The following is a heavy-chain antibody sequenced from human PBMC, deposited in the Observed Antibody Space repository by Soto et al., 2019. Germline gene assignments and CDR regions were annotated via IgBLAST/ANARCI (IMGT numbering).Heavy chain of an antibody. V-gene: IGHV4-59*01. CDR1: GGSISSYY. CDR3: ARDQSLEVRQCWLEP. Sequence: SKNLALTCTVSGGSISSYYWSWIRQPPGKGLEWIGYIYYSGSTNYNPSLKSRVTISVDTSKNQFSLKLSSVTAADTAVYYCARDQSLEVRQCWLEPWGQLTLVTV. J-gene: IGHJ5*02. CDR2: IYYSGST. D-gene: IGHD6-6*01.